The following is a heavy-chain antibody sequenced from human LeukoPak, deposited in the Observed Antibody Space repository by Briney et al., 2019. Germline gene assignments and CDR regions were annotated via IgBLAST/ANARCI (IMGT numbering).Heavy chain of an antibody. CDR2: IYYSGST. J-gene: IGHJ6*04. D-gene: IGHD1-14*01. V-gene: IGHV4-59*01. Sequence: PSETLSLTCTVSGGSISSYYWSWIRQAPGKGLGWIGYIYYSGSTNYNPSLKSRVTISVDTSRNQFSLKLSSVTAADTAVYYCARVNPLNPFDVWGKGTTVTVSS. CDR1: GGSISSYY. CDR3: ARVNPLNPFDV.